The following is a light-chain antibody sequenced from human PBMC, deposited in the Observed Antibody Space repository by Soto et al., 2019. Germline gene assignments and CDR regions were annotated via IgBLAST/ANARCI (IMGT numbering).Light chain of an antibody. Sequence: QSVLTKPPSVSGAPGQRVTISCTGSSSNIGAGYDVHWYQQLPGTAPKLLIYGNSNRPSGVPDRFSGSKSGTSASLAITGLQAEDEADDYCQSYDSSLSGYVVFGGGTKLTVL. CDR3: QSYDSSLSGYVV. J-gene: IGLJ2*01. CDR2: GNS. CDR1: SSNIGAGYD. V-gene: IGLV1-40*01.